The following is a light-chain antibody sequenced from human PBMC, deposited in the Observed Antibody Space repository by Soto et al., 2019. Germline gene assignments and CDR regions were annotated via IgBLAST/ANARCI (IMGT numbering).Light chain of an antibody. V-gene: IGLV2-18*02. CDR2: VVS. CDR1: SSDIGSYNR. Sequence: QSVLTQPPSVSGSPGQSVTISCTGTSSDIGSYNRVSWYQQRPGTAPKLMVYVVSIRPSGVPDRFSGSKSGNTASLTISGLQAEDEADYYCSSYTTSSTLVFGEGTTLTVL. CDR3: SSYTTSSTLV. J-gene: IGLJ2*01.